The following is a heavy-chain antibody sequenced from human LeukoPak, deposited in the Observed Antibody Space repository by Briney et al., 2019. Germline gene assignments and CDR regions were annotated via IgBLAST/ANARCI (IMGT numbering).Heavy chain of an antibody. J-gene: IGHJ4*02. CDR1: GFTFSAYW. CDR3: ARDRGPRTGFMVREAYDY. Sequence: PGGSLRLYCAASGFTFSAYWIHWVRQAPGKGLVWVSRINTDGSITSYADSVKGRFSISRDNAKNTLYLQMSSLRAEDTAVYYCARDRGPRTGFMVREAYDYWGQGTLVTVSS. V-gene: IGHV3-74*01. D-gene: IGHD3-10*01. CDR2: INTDGSIT.